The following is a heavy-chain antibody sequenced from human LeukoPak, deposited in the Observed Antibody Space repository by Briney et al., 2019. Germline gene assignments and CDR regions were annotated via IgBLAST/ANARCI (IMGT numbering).Heavy chain of an antibody. CDR2: ISSSSSTI. D-gene: IGHD3-22*01. CDR1: GFTFSSYS. CDR3: ARVVKSSTHYYDSSGYYYPPI. V-gene: IGHV3-48*04. Sequence: GGSLRLSCAASGFTFSSYSMNWVRQAPGKGLEWVSYISSSSSTIYYADSVKGRFTISRDNAKNSLYLQMNSLRAEDTAVYYCARVVKSSTHYYDSSGYYYPPIWGQGTMVTVSS. J-gene: IGHJ3*02.